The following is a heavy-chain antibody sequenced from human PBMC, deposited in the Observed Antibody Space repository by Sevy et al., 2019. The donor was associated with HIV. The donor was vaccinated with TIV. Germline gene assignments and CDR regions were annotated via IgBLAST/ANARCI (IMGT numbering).Heavy chain of an antibody. CDR3: ARQGDLDSFDY. V-gene: IGHV5-51*01. CDR1: GYSFISYC. J-gene: IGHJ4*02. Sequence: GESLKISCEASGYSFISYCIGWVRQLPGKGLEWMGIVCPGDGCIGYSQSFQGQVTISADKSITTAYLQWSSMKASDTAMYYCARQGDLDSFDYWGQGTLVTVSS. CDR2: VCPGDGCI. D-gene: IGHD3-10*01.